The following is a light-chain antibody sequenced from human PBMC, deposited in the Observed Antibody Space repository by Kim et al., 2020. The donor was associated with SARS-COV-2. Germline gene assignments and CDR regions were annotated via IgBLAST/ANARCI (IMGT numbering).Light chain of an antibody. V-gene: IGLV2-23*02. J-gene: IGLJ2*01. CDR1: SSDIGSYHL. CDR2: EVT. CDR3: CSYVYTYAVV. Sequence: LTQPASVSGSPGQSISISCTGTSSDIGSYHLVSWYKQYPGKVPKLIIYEVTKRPSGVSNRFSGSRSGNTASLTISGLQAEDEADYYCCSYVYTYAVVFGGGTKVTVL.